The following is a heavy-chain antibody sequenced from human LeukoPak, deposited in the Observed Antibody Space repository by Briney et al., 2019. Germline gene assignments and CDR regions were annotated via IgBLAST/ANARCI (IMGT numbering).Heavy chain of an antibody. Sequence: GGSLRLSCAASGFTFSSYAMHWVRQAPGKGLEWVAVISYDGSNKYYADSVKGRFTISRDNSKNTLYLQMNSLRAGDTALYYCAKDLPYSSGFNWFDPWGQGTRVTVSS. CDR3: AKDLPYSSGFNWFDP. V-gene: IGHV3-30*04. CDR2: ISYDGSNK. J-gene: IGHJ5*02. D-gene: IGHD6-19*01. CDR1: GFTFSSYA.